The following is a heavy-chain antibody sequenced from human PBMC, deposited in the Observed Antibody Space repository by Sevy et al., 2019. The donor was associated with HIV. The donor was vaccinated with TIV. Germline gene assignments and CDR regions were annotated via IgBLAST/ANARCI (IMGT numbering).Heavy chain of an antibody. D-gene: IGHD3-22*01. J-gene: IGHJ4*02. CDR3: ARKYDSSGYFDY. CDR1: GFTFSSYA. Sequence: GGSLRLSCAASGFTFSSYAMNWVRQAPGRGLEWVSGISGSGGSGDKTNYADSMKGRFTISRDDSKNSLYLQLNSLRAEDTAIYYCARKYDSSGYFDYWGQRTLVTVSS. CDR2: ISGSGGSGDKT. V-gene: IGHV3-23*01.